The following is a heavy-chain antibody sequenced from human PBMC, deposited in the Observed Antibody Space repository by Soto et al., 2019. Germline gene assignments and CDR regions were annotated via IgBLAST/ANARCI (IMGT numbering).Heavy chain of an antibody. J-gene: IGHJ6*02. CDR2: IYYSGST. CDR1: GGSISSYY. D-gene: IGHD2-2*01. CDR3: ARGRDIVVVPAPLEISAAEYYSYYGMDL. V-gene: IGHV4-59*01. Sequence: SETLSLTCTVSGGSISSYYWSWIRQPPGKGLEWIGYIYYSGSTNYNPSLKSRVTISVATSKNQFSLKLSSVTAADTAAYYCARGRDIVVVPAPLEISAAEYYSYYGMDLCVQGNTLTV.